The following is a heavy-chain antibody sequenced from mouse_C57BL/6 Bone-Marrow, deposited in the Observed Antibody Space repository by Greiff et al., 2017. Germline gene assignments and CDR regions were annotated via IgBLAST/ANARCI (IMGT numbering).Heavy chain of an antibody. D-gene: IGHD1-1*01. CDR2: IDPSDSYT. CDR1: GYTFTSYW. J-gene: IGHJ4*01. V-gene: IGHV1-69*01. CDR3: ARDYADAMDY. Sequence: QVQLQQPGAELVMPGASVKLSCKASGYTFTSYWMHWVKQRPGQGLEWIGEIDPSDSYTNYNQKFKGKSTLTVDKSSSSAYMQLSSLTAEDSAVYDSARDYADAMDYCGQGTSVTVSS.